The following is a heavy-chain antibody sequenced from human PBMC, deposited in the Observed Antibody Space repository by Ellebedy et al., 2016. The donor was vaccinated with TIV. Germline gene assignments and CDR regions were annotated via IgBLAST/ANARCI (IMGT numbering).Heavy chain of an antibody. Sequence: PGGSLRLSCAAYGFGFRHFGMHWVRQAPGKGLEWVAFIWNDGTNEHYADSVKGRFTISRDNYMDTLFLQVDSLRAEDTAMYYCARANYDDKWRMIAFDLWGQGTMVTVSS. D-gene: IGHD4-23*01. V-gene: IGHV3-33*01. CDR1: GFGFRHFG. J-gene: IGHJ3*01. CDR3: ARANYDDKWRMIAFDL. CDR2: IWNDGTNE.